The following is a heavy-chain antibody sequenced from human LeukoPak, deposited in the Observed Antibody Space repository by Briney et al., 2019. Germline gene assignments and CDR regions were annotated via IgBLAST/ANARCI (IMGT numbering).Heavy chain of an antibody. CDR3: ARDPKGDGYNLDY. D-gene: IGHD5-24*01. Sequence: SETLSLTCTVSGGSISSYYWSWIRQPPGKGLEWIGYIYYSGSTNYNPSLKSRVTISVDTSKNQFSLKLSSVTAADTAVYYCARDPKGDGYNLDYWGQGTLVTVSS. V-gene: IGHV4-59*01. CDR2: IYYSGST. CDR1: GGSISSYY. J-gene: IGHJ4*02.